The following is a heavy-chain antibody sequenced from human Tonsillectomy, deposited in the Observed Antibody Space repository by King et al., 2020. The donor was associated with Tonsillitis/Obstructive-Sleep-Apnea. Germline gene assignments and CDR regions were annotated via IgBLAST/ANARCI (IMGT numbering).Heavy chain of an antibody. CDR1: GFIFSSYA. CDR2: ISYDESDK. V-gene: IGHV3-30*04. D-gene: IGHD3-16*02. Sequence: VQLVESGGGVVQPGRSLRLSCAVSGFIFSSYAIHWVRQAPGKGLEWVAVISYDESDKYYADSVKGRFTISRDNSKNTTYLQMNGLRAEDTAVYFCARERYHGFDIWGQLTMVTVSS. J-gene: IGHJ3*02. CDR3: ARERYHGFDI.